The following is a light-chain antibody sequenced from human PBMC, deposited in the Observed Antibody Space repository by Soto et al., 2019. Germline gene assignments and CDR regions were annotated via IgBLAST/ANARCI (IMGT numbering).Light chain of an antibody. V-gene: IGKV3-20*01. CDR1: QSVTSNY. CDR2: GAS. CDR3: QQYGRSLTCT. J-gene: IGKJ1*01. Sequence: EVVLTQSPGTVSLSPGERATLSCRASQSVTSNYLAWYQQKPGQAPRLLIYGASSRATGNPDRFSGSGSGTDFSLTIIRLEPDDYAVYYCQQYGRSLTCTFGQGTKVEIK.